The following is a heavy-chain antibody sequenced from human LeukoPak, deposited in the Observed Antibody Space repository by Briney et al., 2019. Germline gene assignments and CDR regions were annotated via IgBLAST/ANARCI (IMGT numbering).Heavy chain of an antibody. CDR1: GFTFSSYN. Sequence: PGGSLRLSCAASGFTFSSYNMNWVRQAPGKGLEWVSSISSSSDYIYYADSVKGRFTISRDNAKNSLYLQMKSLRAEDTALYYCASPPDGYKADAFDIWGQGTMVTVSS. V-gene: IGHV3-21*04. J-gene: IGHJ3*02. CDR3: ASPPDGYKADAFDI. D-gene: IGHD5-24*01. CDR2: ISSSSDYI.